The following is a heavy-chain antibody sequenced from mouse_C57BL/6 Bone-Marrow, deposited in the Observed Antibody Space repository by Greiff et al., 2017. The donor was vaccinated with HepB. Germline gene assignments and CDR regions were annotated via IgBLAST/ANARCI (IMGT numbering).Heavy chain of an antibody. Sequence: VQWVESGPGLVQPSQSLSITCTVSGFSLTSYGVHWVRQSPGKGLEWLGVIWSGGSTDYNAAFISRLSISKDNSKSQVFFKMNSLQADDTAIYYCARNYPSYWDWFAYWGQGTLVTVSA. CDR2: IWSGGST. CDR3: ARNYPSYWDWFAY. V-gene: IGHV2-2*01. J-gene: IGHJ3*01. CDR1: GFSLTSYG. D-gene: IGHD4-1*01.